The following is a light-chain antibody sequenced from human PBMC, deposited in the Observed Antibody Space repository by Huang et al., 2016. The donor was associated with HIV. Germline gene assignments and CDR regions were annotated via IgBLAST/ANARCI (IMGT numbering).Light chain of an antibody. Sequence: EIVMTQSPATLSVSPGERATISCRASQNINNNLAWYQQIPGQAPRLLIYGASTRATGFPARFSGSGSGTEFTLTISRLQSEDFALYYCQQYNSCPPLTFGGGTKMEIK. CDR2: GAS. V-gene: IGKV3-15*01. CDR3: QQYNSCPPLT. J-gene: IGKJ4*01. CDR1: QNINNN.